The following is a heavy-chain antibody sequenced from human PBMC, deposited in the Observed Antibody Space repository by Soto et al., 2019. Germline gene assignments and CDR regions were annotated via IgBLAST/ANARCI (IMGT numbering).Heavy chain of an antibody. V-gene: IGHV4-59*01. CDR3: ARSRAFGYCSSTSCSHGMDV. Sequence: SETLSLTCTVSGGSISSYYWSWIRQPPGKGLEWIGYIYYSGSTNYNPSLKSRVTISVDTSKNQFSLKLSSVTAADTAVYYCARSRAFGYCSSTSCSHGMDVWGQGTTVTVSS. D-gene: IGHD2-2*01. CDR2: IYYSGST. J-gene: IGHJ6*02. CDR1: GGSISSYY.